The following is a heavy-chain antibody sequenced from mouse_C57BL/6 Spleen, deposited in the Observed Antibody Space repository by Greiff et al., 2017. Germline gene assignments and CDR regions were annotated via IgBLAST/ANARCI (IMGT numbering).Heavy chain of an antibody. CDR3: ARLILITTVVDWYFDV. V-gene: IGHV1-64*01. CDR1: GYTFTSYW. J-gene: IGHJ1*03. D-gene: IGHD1-1*01. CDR2: IHPNSGST. Sequence: QVQLQQPGAELVKPGASVKLSCKASGYTFTSYWMHWVKQRPGQGLEWIGMIHPNSGSTNYNEKFKSKATLTVDKSSSTAYMQLSSLTYEDSAVYYCARLILITTVVDWYFDVWGTGTTVTVSS.